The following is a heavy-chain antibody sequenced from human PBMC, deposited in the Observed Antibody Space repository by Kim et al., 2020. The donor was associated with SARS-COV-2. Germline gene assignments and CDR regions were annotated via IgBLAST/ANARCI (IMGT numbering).Heavy chain of an antibody. D-gene: IGHD1-26*01. CDR2: IYYNVAT. Sequence: SETLSLTCTVSGASITTGDYYWSWIRHSPEKGLEWIGYIYYNVATSYNPSLKSRVTISVDASKNQFSLRLSSVTATDTAVYYCARDMVGPGGFWGQGTRVIFSS. J-gene: IGHJ4*02. CDR3: ARDMVGPGGF. V-gene: IGHV4-30-4*01. CDR1: GASITTGDYY.